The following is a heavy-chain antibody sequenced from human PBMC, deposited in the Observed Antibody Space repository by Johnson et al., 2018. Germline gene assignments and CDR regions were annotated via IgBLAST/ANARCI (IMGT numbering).Heavy chain of an antibody. J-gene: IGHJ3*02. CDR1: GFDFSNYG. CDR2: TLYDGRNK. V-gene: IGHV3-30*18. D-gene: IGHD3-10*01. Sequence: QVQLQESGGGVVQXGRSXRLXCAGSGFDFSNYGMHWVRQAPGKGLEWVAVTLYDGRNKFYAESVKGRFTISKDNSKNMLYLHMNSLRTEDTAVYYCVKDPNYYGSGSPGDDAFDIWGQGTMVTVSS. CDR3: VKDPNYYGSGSPGDDAFDI.